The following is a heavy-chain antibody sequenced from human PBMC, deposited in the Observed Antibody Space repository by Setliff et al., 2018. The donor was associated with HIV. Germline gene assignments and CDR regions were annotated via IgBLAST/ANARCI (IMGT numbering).Heavy chain of an antibody. Sequence: ASVKVSCKVSGYTLTKLSMHWVRQAPGKGLEWMGGFDPELGETFFAQRFQGRITMTGDTSADTAYMELRSLRSDDTATYYCAIDNRGGVGAPYYFDYWGQGARVTV. D-gene: IGHD1-26*01. CDR2: FDPELGET. V-gene: IGHV1-24*01. CDR3: AIDNRGGVGAPYYFDY. J-gene: IGHJ4*02. CDR1: GYTLTKLS.